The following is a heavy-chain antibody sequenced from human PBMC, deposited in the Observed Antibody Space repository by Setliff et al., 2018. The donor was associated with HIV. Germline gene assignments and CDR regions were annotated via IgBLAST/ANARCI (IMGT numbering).Heavy chain of an antibody. CDR2: INPGGGST. D-gene: IGHD3-22*01. J-gene: IGHJ4*02. Sequence: ASVKVSCKASGYTFTSYYMHWVRQAPGQGLEWMGIINPGGGSTSYAQKFQGRVTMTRDTSISTAYMELSRLRSDDTAVYYCARDYYDSSGYIFFPGLPDYWGQGTLVTVSS. CDR1: GYTFTSYY. CDR3: ARDYYDSSGYIFFPGLPDY. V-gene: IGHV1-46*01.